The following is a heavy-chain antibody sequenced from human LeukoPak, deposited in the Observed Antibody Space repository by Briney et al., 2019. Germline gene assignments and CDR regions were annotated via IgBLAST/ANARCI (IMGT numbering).Heavy chain of an antibody. V-gene: IGHV4-61*02. CDR1: GGSISSGSYY. CDR2: IYTSGST. Sequence: SQTLSLTCTVSGGSISSGSYYWSWIRQPAGKGLEWIGRIYTSGSTNYNPSLKSRVTISVDTSKNQFSLKLSSVTAADTAVYYCARAVVVVPAAIERYYYMDVWGKGTTVTVSS. CDR3: ARAVVVVPAAIERYYYMDV. J-gene: IGHJ6*03. D-gene: IGHD2-2*01.